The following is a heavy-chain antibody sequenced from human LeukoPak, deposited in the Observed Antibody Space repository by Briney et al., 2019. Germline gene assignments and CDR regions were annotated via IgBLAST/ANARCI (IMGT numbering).Heavy chain of an antibody. CDR1: GGTFSSYA. CDR3: ARDKGYWATVYTQGHYYFDY. J-gene: IGHJ4*02. CDR2: IIPIFGTA. D-gene: IGHD2-2*02. V-gene: IGHV1-69*01. Sequence: GSSVKVSCKASGGTFSSYAISWVRQAPGQGLEWMGGIIPIFGTANYAQKFQGRVTITADESTSTAYMELSSLRSEDTAVYYCARDKGYWATVYTQGHYYFDYWGQGTLVTVSS.